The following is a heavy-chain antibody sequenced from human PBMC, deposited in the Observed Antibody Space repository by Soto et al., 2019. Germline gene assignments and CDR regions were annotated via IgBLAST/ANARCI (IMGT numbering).Heavy chain of an antibody. CDR3: ARGYCSGGSCYLPTGYYYTDV. CDR1: GGSFSGYY. D-gene: IGHD2-15*01. J-gene: IGHJ6*03. CDR2: TNHSGSP. V-gene: IGHV4-34*01. Sequence: QVQLQQCGAGLLKPSETLSLTCAVYGGSFSGYYWSWIRQPPGKGLAWIVETNHSGSPNYSPSLKRRVTISVDTSKNHFSLKRISVPAADTAVYYCARGYCSGGSCYLPTGYYYTDVWGKGTAVTVCS.